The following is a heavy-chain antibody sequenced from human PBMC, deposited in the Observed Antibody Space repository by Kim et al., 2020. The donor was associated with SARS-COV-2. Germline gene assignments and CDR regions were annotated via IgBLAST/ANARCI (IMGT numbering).Heavy chain of an antibody. V-gene: IGHV4-59*13. CDR1: GGSISSYY. CDR2: IYYSGST. D-gene: IGHD3-10*01. Sequence: SETLSLTCTVSGGSISSYYWSWIRQPPGKGLEWIGYIYYSGSTNYNPSLKSRVTISVDTSKNQFSLKLSSVTAADTAVYYCARSGYGSGSRYCFDYWGQG. CDR3: ARSGYGSGSRYCFDY. J-gene: IGHJ4*02.